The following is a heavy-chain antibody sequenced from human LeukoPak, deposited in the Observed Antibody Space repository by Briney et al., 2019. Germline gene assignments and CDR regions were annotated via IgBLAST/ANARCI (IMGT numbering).Heavy chain of an antibody. V-gene: IGHV4-39*07. J-gene: IGHJ4*02. Sequence: SETLSLTCTVSGDSISGSYYHWGWIRQSPGKGLEWIGSIYYSGSTYYNPSLKSRVTISVDTSKNQFSLKLSSVTAADTAVYYCARGRTQWPVQVGYFDYWGQGTLVTVSS. CDR1: GDSISGSYYH. CDR3: ARGRTQWPVQVGYFDY. D-gene: IGHD6-19*01. CDR2: IYYSGST.